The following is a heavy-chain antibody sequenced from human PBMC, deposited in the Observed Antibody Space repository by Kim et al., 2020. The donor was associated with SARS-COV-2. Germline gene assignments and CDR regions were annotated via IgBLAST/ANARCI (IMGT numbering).Heavy chain of an antibody. D-gene: IGHD3-9*01. CDR1: GGSISSSSYY. CDR2: IYYSGST. Sequence: SETLSLTCTVSGGSISSSSYYWGWIRQPPGKGLEWIGSIYYSGSTYYNPSLKSRVTISVDTSKNQFSLKLSSVTAADTAVYYCARPSPQRYFDWLSPPDYYYGMDVWGQGTTVTVSS. V-gene: IGHV4-39*01. CDR3: ARPSPQRYFDWLSPPDYYYGMDV. J-gene: IGHJ6*02.